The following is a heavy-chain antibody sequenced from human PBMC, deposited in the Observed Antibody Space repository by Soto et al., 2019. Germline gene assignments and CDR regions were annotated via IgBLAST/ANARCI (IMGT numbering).Heavy chain of an antibody. D-gene: IGHD6-13*01. CDR2: ISGSGGST. V-gene: IGHV3-23*01. J-gene: IGHJ6*01. CDR3: AKAVSLYTSRWPSNYYYGMEG. Sequence: GXSHGVCSRVSEGEISSYAMGWIRTAPRRGLEWVSGISGSGGSTYSADSVKGRFTISRDNSKNTLYLEMNSLRAEDTAVYYCAKAVSLYTSRWPSNYYYGMEGWGQGTSVTV. CDR1: EGEISSYA.